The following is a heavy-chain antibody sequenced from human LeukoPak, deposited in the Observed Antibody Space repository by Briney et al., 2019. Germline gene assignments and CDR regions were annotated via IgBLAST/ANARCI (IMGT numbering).Heavy chain of an antibody. D-gene: IGHD1-26*01. CDR2: IKQDGSGQ. CDR1: GLTFRNFW. CDR3: ASSGSYRFDY. Sequence: GGSLRLSCAASGLTFRNFWMCWVRQAPGKGLEWAATIKQDGSGQYYVDSVKGRFTISRDNAKNSLYLQMNSLRDEDTAVYYCASSGSYRFDYWGQGTLVTVSS. V-gene: IGHV3-7*01. J-gene: IGHJ4*02.